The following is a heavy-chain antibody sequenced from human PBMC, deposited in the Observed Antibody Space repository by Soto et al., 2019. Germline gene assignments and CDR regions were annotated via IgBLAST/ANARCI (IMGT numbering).Heavy chain of an antibody. D-gene: IGHD6-19*01. Sequence: PGESLKISCKGSGYSFTSYWIGWVRQMPGKGLEWMGIIYPGDSDTRYSPSFQGQVTISADKSISTAYLQWSSLKASDTAMYYCARQIGIAVAMDAFDIWGQGTMVTVSS. J-gene: IGHJ3*02. CDR2: IYPGDSDT. V-gene: IGHV5-51*01. CDR1: GYSFTSYW. CDR3: ARQIGIAVAMDAFDI.